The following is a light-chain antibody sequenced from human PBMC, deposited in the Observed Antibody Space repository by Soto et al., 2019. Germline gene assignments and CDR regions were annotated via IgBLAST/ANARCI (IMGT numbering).Light chain of an antibody. Sequence: SVLTQPRSVSGSPGQSVTISCTGTSSDVGGYNYVSWYRQHPGKAPKLMIYDVSKRPSGVPDRFSGSKSGNTASLTISGLQAEDEADYYCCSYAGGYTDVFGTGTKVTVL. CDR3: CSYAGGYTDV. CDR1: SSDVGGYNY. V-gene: IGLV2-11*01. J-gene: IGLJ1*01. CDR2: DVS.